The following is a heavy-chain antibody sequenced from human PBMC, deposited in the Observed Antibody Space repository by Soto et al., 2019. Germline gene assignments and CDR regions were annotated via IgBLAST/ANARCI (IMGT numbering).Heavy chain of an antibody. D-gene: IGHD4-17*01. CDR3: ARLPDYGDYVLYYYYYMDV. CDR1: GGSISSSSYY. V-gene: IGHV4-39*01. Sequence: SETLSLTCTVSGGSISSSSYYWGWIRQPPGKGLEWIGSIYYSGSTYYNPSLKSRVTISVDTSKNQFSLKLSSVTAADTAVYYCARLPDYGDYVLYYYYYMDVWGKGTTVTVSS. CDR2: IYYSGST. J-gene: IGHJ6*03.